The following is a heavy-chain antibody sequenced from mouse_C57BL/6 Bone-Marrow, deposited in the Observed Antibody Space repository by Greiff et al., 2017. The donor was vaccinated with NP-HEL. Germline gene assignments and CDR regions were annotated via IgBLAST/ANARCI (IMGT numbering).Heavy chain of an antibody. CDR1: GYSITSGYY. CDR3: ARVRDGYDY. J-gene: IGHJ2*01. Sequence: EVKLMESGPGLVKPSQSLSLTCSVTGYSITSGYYWNWIRQFPGNKLEWMGYISYDGSNNYNPSLKNRISITRDTSKNQFFLKLNSVTTEDTATYYCARVRDGYDYWGQGTTLTVSS. V-gene: IGHV3-6*01. D-gene: IGHD2-3*01. CDR2: ISYDGSN.